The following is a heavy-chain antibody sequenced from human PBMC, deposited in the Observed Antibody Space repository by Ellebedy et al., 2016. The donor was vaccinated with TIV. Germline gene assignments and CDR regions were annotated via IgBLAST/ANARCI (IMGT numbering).Heavy chain of an antibody. D-gene: IGHD3-10*01. V-gene: IGHV4-61*03. CDR1: GDSVSRRSSY. CDR2: IYSSGST. CDR3: TYGINSDAFDI. J-gene: IGHJ3*02. Sequence: SETLSLXCTVSGDSVSRRSSYWSWIRQSPGKGLEWIGYIYSSGSTKYNPSLKSRLTISADTSKKHFSLKLNSATAADTAVYYCTYGINSDAFDIWGHGTLVTVSS.